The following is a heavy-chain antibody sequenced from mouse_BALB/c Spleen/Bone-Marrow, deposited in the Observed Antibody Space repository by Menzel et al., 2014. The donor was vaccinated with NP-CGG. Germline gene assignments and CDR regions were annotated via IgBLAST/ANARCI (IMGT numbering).Heavy chain of an antibody. CDR1: GYTFTSYW. D-gene: IGHD2-4*01. CDR2: IDPSDSYT. V-gene: IGHV1S127*01. J-gene: IGHJ1*01. Sequence: QVQLQQSGAELVKPGASVKMSCKASGYTFTSYWMHWVKQRPGQGLEWIGVIDPSDSYTSYNQKFKGKATLTADTSSSTAYMQLSSLTSEDSAVYYCTRGDYDWYFDVWGAGTTVTVSS. CDR3: TRGDYDWYFDV.